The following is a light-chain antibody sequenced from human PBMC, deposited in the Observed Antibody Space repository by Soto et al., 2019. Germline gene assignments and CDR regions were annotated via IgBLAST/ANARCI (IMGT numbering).Light chain of an antibody. J-gene: IGLJ1*01. CDR1: SSDVGGYNY. V-gene: IGLV2-14*01. CDR2: EVS. Sequence: TQPGCVCGSPGQSITISCTGTSSDVGGYNYVSWYQQHPGKAPKLMIYEVSNRPSGVSNRFSGSKSGNTASLTISGLQAEDEADYYCSSYTSSSTLVFGTGTKVTVL. CDR3: SSYTSSSTLV.